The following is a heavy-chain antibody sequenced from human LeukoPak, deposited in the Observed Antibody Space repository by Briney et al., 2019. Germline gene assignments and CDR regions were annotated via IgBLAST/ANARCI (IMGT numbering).Heavy chain of an antibody. V-gene: IGHV7-4-1*02. CDR3: VRERSCANGVCYDS. D-gene: IGHD2-8*01. CDR2: INTNTGNP. Sequence: GASVKVSCKASGSTFTNYVITWVRQAPGQGLEWMGWINTNTGNPTYAQGFTGRFVFSSVTSLNTAYLQISSLKAEDTAVYYCVRERSCANGVCYDSWGQGTLVTVSS. J-gene: IGHJ4*02. CDR1: GSTFTNYV.